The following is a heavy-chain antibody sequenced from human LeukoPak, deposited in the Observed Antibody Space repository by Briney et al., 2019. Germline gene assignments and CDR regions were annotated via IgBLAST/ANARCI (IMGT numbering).Heavy chain of an antibody. CDR3: ARGHSYIVVVVAALDY. CDR2: INHSGST. V-gene: IGHV4-34*01. CDR1: GFTFSSYA. Sequence: GSLRLSCAASGFTFSSYAMSWIRQPPGKGLEWIGEINHSGSTNYNPSLKSRVTISVDTSKNQFSLKLSSVTAADTAVYYCARGHSYIVVVVAALDYWGQGTLVTVSS. D-gene: IGHD2-15*01. J-gene: IGHJ4*02.